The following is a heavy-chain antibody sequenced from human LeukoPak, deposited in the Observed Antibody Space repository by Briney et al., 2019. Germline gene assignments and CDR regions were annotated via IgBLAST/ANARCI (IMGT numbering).Heavy chain of an antibody. Sequence: PGGSLRLSCAGCGFTFGSWRMNWVRQAPGKGLEWVSYISSSSDTIYYADSVKGRFTISRDNAKSSLYLQMNSLRADDTAVYYSAREWYYGSSAYYAYAFDIWGQGTMVTVSS. J-gene: IGHJ3*02. D-gene: IGHD3-22*01. CDR2: ISSSSDTI. V-gene: IGHV3-48*04. CDR3: AREWYYGSSAYYAYAFDI. CDR1: GFTFGSWR.